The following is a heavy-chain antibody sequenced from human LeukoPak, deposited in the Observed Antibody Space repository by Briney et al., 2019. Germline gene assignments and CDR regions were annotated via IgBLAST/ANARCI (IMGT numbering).Heavy chain of an antibody. CDR1: GFTFSSYG. D-gene: IGHD3-10*01. Sequence: GESLRLSCAASGFTFSSYGMHWVRQAPGKGLEWVAFIRYDGSNKYYADSVKGRFTISRDNSKNTLYLQMNSLRAEDTAVYYCAKDLVSYYYGSGTYGYFDYWGQGTLVTVSS. J-gene: IGHJ4*02. V-gene: IGHV3-30*02. CDR3: AKDLVSYYYGSGTYGYFDY. CDR2: IRYDGSNK.